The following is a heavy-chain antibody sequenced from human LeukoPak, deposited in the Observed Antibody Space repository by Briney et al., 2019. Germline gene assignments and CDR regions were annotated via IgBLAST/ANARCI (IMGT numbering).Heavy chain of an antibody. CDR3: AKEVFGSSSWYNWFDP. D-gene: IGHD6-13*01. V-gene: IGHV3-23*01. CDR1: GFTFSSYA. Sequence: GGALILSCAASGFTFSSYAMSWVRQAPRKGLQWVAAISGSGGSTYYADSVKGRFTISRDNSKNTLYLQINNLRTEDTTAYYFAKEVFGSSSWYNWFDPWGQGNLVTVSS. CDR2: ISGSGGST. J-gene: IGHJ5*02.